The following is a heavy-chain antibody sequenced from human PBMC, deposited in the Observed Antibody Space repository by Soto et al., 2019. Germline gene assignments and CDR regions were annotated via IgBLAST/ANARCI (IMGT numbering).Heavy chain of an antibody. CDR2: INPSGGST. Sequence: ASVKVSCKASGYTFTSYYMHWARQAPGQGLEWMGIINPSGGSTSYAQKFQGRVTMTRDTSTSTVYMELSSLRAEDTAVYYCARGDYHDTSGPFSAAFDVRGQGTMVTVSS. V-gene: IGHV1-46*01. D-gene: IGHD3-22*01. CDR3: ARGDYHDTSGPFSAAFDV. J-gene: IGHJ3*01. CDR1: GYTFTSYY.